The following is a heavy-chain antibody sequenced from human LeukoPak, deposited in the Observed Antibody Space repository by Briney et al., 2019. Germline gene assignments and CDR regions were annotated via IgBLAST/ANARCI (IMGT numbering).Heavy chain of an antibody. Sequence: ASVKVSCKASGYTFTSYGISWVRQAPGQGLEWMGWISAYNGNTNYAQKLQGRVTMTTDTSTSTAYMELRSLRSDDTAVYYCARGGTEQDRRRGGVAGTDYYYMDVWGKGTTVTVSS. J-gene: IGHJ6*03. CDR2: ISAYNGNT. D-gene: IGHD6-19*01. CDR1: GYTFTSYG. V-gene: IGHV1-18*01. CDR3: ARGGTEQDRRRGGVAGTDYYYMDV.